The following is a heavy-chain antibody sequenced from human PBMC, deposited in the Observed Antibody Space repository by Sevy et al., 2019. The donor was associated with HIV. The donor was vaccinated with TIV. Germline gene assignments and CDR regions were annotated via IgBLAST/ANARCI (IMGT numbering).Heavy chain of an antibody. J-gene: IGHJ4*02. V-gene: IGHV3-15*01. CDR2: IKSKTEGATR. Sequence: GGSLRLSCAASGFTFSNAWMSWVRQAPGKGLEWVGRIKSKTEGATRDFAAPVKGRLLISRTDSRNTVYLQMNSLKTEDTAVYYCSGGVGASDFDYWGQGTLVTVSS. D-gene: IGHD1-26*01. CDR3: SGGVGASDFDY. CDR1: GFTFSNAW.